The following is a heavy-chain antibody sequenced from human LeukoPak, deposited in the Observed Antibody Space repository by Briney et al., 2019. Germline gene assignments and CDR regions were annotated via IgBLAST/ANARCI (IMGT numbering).Heavy chain of an antibody. CDR2: IRYDGSNK. V-gene: IGHV3-30*02. D-gene: IGHD3-10*01. Sequence: GGSLRLPCAASGFTFSSYGMHWVRQAPGKGLEWVAFIRYDGSNKYYADSVKGRFTISRDNAKNSLYLQVNSLRAEDTAVYYCASALWFGESRLDYWGQGTLVTVSS. J-gene: IGHJ4*02. CDR3: ASALWFGESRLDY. CDR1: GFTFSSYG.